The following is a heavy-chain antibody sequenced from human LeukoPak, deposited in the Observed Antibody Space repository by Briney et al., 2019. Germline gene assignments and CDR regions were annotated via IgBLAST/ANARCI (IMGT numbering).Heavy chain of an antibody. V-gene: IGHV4-39*01. CDR2: IYYSGST. J-gene: IGHJ4*02. CDR1: GGSISSSSYS. CDR3: ARQGEYCFDY. Sequence: PSETLSLTCTVSGGSISSSSYSWGWIRQPPGKGLEWIGSIYYSGSTYYNPSLKSRVTISVDTSKNQFSLKLSSVTAADTAVYYCARQGEYCFDYWGQGTLVTVSS. D-gene: IGHD3-16*01.